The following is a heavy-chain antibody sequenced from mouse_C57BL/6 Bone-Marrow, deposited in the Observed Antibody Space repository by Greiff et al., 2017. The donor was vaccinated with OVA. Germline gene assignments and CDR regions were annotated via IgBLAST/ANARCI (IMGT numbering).Heavy chain of an antibody. CDR1: LPPVIYYS. Sequence: EVQLVEAGGGLVKPGGSLKLSCAATLPPVIYYSMPWVRQAPEKGLELVAYISSGSSSIYYPDTVKGRFIISRDNAKKTLYLQMSSLRSEDTALYKCERHERQYYAMDYWGQGTSVTVSS. V-gene: IGHV5-17*03. J-gene: IGHJ4*01. CDR2: ISSGSSSI. D-gene: IGHD3-2*01. CDR3: ERHERQYYAMDY.